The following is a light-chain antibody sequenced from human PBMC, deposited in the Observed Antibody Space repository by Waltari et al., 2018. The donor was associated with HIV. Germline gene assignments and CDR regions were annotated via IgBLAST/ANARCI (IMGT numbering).Light chain of an antibody. CDR3: SSYTSSSTLGGV. CDR1: SSDVGGYNY. Sequence: QSALTQPASVSGSPGQSITISCTGTSSDVGGYNYVSWYQQHPGKAPKLMIYEVSNGHSGVSNRVSGHKSGNTASLTISGLQAEDEADYYCSSYTSSSTLGGVFGGGTKLTVL. CDR2: EVS. J-gene: IGLJ3*02. V-gene: IGLV2-14*01.